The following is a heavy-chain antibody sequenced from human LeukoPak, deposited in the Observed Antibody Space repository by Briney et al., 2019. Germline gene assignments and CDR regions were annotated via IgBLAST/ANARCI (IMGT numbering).Heavy chain of an antibody. CDR1: GYSISSGYY. D-gene: IGHD3-10*01. J-gene: IGHJ4*02. CDR2: ISHSGST. CDR3: VRERAWSGENY. Sequence: SETLSLTCAVSGYSISSGYYWAWIRQPPGKGLEWIGSISHSGSTYYSPSLKRRVTISVDTSKNQFSLKLSSVTAADTAVYYCVRERAWSGENYWGQGTLVTVSS. V-gene: IGHV4-38-2*01.